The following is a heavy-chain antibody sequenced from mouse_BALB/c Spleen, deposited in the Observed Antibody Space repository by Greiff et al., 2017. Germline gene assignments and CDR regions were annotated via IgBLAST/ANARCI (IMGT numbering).Heavy chain of an antibody. D-gene: IGHD2-4*01. CDR1: GFTFSSYA. CDR2: ISSGGST. Sequence: EVKLVESGGGLVKPGGSLKLSCAASGFTFSSYAMSWVRQTPEKRLEWVASISSGGSTYYPDSVKGRFTISRDNARNILYLQMSSLRSEDTAMYYCARRRAMITSYFDYWGQGTTLTVSS. CDR3: ARRRAMITSYFDY. J-gene: IGHJ2*01. V-gene: IGHV5-6-5*01.